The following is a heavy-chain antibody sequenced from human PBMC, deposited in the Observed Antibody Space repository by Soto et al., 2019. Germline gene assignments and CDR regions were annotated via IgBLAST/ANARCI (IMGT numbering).Heavy chain of an antibody. CDR3: AREGYPFDY. CDR2: IRTRADGGAT. V-gene: IGHV3-15*07. J-gene: IGHJ4*02. CDR1: GFTFSKAW. D-gene: IGHD5-12*01. Sequence: GGSLRLSCVASGFTFSKAWMNWVRQAPGKGLEWVGRIRTRADGGATDYAAPVKGRFTISRDNAKNSLYLQMNSLRDEDTAVYYCAREGYPFDYWGQGTLVTVSS.